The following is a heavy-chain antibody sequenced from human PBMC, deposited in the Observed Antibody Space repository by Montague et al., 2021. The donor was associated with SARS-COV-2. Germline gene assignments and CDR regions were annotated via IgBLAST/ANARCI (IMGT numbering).Heavy chain of an antibody. D-gene: IGHD6-13*01. CDR2: ISYDGSNK. V-gene: IGHV3-30*04. Sequence: SLRLSWAASGFTFSSYAMHWVRQAPGKGLEWVAVISYDGSNKYYADSVKGRFTISRDNSKNTLYLQMNSLRAEDTAVYYCKAAGATNGWFDPWGQGTLVTVSS. CDR3: KAAGATNGWFDP. CDR1: GFTFSSYA. J-gene: IGHJ5*02.